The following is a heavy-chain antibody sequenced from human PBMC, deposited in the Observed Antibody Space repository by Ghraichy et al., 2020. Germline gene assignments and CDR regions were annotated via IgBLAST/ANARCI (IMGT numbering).Heavy chain of an antibody. Sequence: GESLNISCKGSGYSFTSYWIGWVRQMPGKGLEWMGIIYPGDSDTRYSPSFQGQVTISADKSISTAYLQWSSLKASDTAMYYCARSGEGGDYDPYYFDYWGQGTLVTVSS. V-gene: IGHV5-51*01. CDR2: IYPGDSDT. D-gene: IGHD4-17*01. CDR1: GYSFTSYW. CDR3: ARSGEGGDYDPYYFDY. J-gene: IGHJ4*02.